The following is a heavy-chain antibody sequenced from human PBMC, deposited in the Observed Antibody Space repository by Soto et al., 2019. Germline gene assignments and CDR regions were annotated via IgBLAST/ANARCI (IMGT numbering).Heavy chain of an antibody. J-gene: IGHJ4*02. CDR2: VSTSGRST. CDR1: GFIFSEST. CDR3: VKQENGLDGVAFDY. D-gene: IGHD2-15*01. Sequence: PGGSLRLSCSASGFIFSESTIYWVRQVPGKGLEAISAVSTSGRSTYYADSVKDRFTISRDNSKNTLFLQMGSLGPEDTAIYYCVKQENGLDGVAFDYWGQGPHVTVYS. V-gene: IGHV3-64D*06.